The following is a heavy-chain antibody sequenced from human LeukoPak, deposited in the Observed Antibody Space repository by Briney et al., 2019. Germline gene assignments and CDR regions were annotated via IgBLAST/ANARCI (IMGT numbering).Heavy chain of an antibody. D-gene: IGHD6-25*01. CDR3: ARLGYSSDWFDP. J-gene: IGHJ5*02. V-gene: IGHV4-39*02. CDR2: IYYSGSS. CDR1: GCSIISSSYY. Sequence: SETLSLTCTVSGCSIISSSYYWGGIRQPPGKGLEWIESIYYSGSSYHNPCLKSRVPISVDTSKNHFYLKLSSVTAADTAVYYCARLGYSSDWFDPWGQGTLVTVCS.